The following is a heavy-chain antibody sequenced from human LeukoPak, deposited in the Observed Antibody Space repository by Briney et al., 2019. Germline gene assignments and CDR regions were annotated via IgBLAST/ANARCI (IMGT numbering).Heavy chain of an antibody. CDR1: AFTFSTYA. CDR2: ISSGGGTT. D-gene: IGHD2-2*01. CDR3: ANAVCTTSSCSGFYGMDV. Sequence: QPGGSLRLSCAASAFTFSTYAMNWVRQAPGKGLEWVSSISSGGGTTYYADSVKGRFTISRENSKNTLYLQMNSLRPEDTAMYYCANAVCTTSSCSGFYGMDVWGQGTTVAVSS. J-gene: IGHJ6*02. V-gene: IGHV3-23*01.